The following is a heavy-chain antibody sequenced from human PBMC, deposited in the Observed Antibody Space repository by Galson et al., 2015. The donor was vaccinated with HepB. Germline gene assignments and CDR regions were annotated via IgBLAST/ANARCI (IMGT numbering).Heavy chain of an antibody. CDR1: GFTVSSNY. J-gene: IGHJ5*02. D-gene: IGHD3-9*01. Sequence: SLRLSCAASGFTVSSNYMSWVRQAPGKGLEWVSVIYSGGSTYYADSVKGRFTISRDNSKNTLYLQMNSLRAEDTAVYYCARVTSYTNYILTGWSWFDPWGQGTLVTVSS. CDR2: IYSGGST. CDR3: ARVTSYTNYILTGWSWFDP. V-gene: IGHV3-53*01.